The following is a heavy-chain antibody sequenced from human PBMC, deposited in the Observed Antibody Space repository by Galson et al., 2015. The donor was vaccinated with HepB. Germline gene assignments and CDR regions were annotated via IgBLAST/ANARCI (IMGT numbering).Heavy chain of an antibody. CDR2: ISGYDVNV. V-gene: IGHV1-18*01. Sequence: SAKLSCKAAGYTFSRVSNSRFPHAPGQGLEWMGWISGYDVNVRYAQKFQGRLTMTTDTSTSTAHLDLRSLRSDDSAVCYCARGGLATIGGPTFDYWGQGTLVTVSS. CDR3: ARGGLATIGGPTFDY. CDR1: GYTFSRVS. J-gene: IGHJ4*02. D-gene: IGHD5-24*01.